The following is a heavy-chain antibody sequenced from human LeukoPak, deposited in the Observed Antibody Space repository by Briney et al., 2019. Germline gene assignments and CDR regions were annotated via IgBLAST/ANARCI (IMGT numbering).Heavy chain of an antibody. D-gene: IGHD6-13*01. CDR3: ARHLVAAAGMDFDY. J-gene: IGHJ4*02. CDR2: ISSSGSTI. CDR1: GFTFSDYY. V-gene: IGHV3-11*01. Sequence: PEGSLRLSCAASGFTFSDYYMSWIRQAPGKGLEWVSYISSSGSTIYYADSVKGRFTISRDNAKNSLYLQMNSLRAEDTAVYYCARHLVAAAGMDFDYWGQGTLVTVSS.